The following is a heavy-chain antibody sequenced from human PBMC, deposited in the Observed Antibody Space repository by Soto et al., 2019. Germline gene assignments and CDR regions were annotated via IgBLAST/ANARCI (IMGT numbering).Heavy chain of an antibody. V-gene: IGHV3-23*01. D-gene: IGHD5-12*01. CDR3: AKDLDVNIVATVFDY. CDR2: ISGSGGST. CDR1: GFTFSSYA. J-gene: IGHJ4*02. Sequence: TGGSLRLSCAASGFTFSSYAMSWVRQAPGKGLEWVSAISGSGGSTYYADSVKGRFTISRDNSKNTLYLQMNSLRAEDTAVYYCAKDLDVNIVATVFDYWGQGTLVTVSS.